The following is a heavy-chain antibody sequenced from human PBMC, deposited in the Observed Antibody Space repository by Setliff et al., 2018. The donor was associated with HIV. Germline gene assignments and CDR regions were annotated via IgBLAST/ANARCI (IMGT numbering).Heavy chain of an antibody. CDR1: GFRFETFG. CDR2: IRHNGNTA. CDR3: ARADSSNWYHVDY. D-gene: IGHD6-13*01. V-gene: IGHV3-30*02. J-gene: IGHJ4*02. Sequence: PGGSLRLSCAASGFRFETFGMYWVRQAPGKGLEWVAFIRHNGNTAYYGDSVKGRFIMSRDNSENTVSLEMNNLRLEDTAVYYCARADSSNWYHVDYWGQGTLVTVSS.